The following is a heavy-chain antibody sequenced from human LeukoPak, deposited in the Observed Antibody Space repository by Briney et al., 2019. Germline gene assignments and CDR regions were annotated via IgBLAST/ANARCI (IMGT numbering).Heavy chain of an antibody. Sequence: ASVKVSCKASGYTFTGYYMHWVRQAPGQGLEWMGWINPNSGGTNYAQKFQGWVTMTRDTSISTAYMELSRLRSDDTAVYYCARDHRTYSGWYAGLDYWGQGTLVTVSS. CDR2: INPNSGGT. J-gene: IGHJ4*02. CDR1: GYTFTGYY. D-gene: IGHD6-19*01. V-gene: IGHV1-2*04. CDR3: ARDHRTYSGWYAGLDY.